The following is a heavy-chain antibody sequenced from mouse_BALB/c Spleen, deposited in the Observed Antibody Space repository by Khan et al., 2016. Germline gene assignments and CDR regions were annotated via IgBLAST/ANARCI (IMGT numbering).Heavy chain of an antibody. J-gene: IGHJ2*01. CDR2: IDPENGDT. V-gene: IGHV14-4*02. CDR3: NSIYYGSDVYFDY. Sequence: VQLQQSGAELVRSGASVKLSCTATVFNIKDYYMHWVKQRPEQGLEWIGWIDPENGDTEYAPQFQGKATMTADTSSHAAYLQFSSLTSEDSAGYYSNSIYYGSDVYFDYGGQGTTLTVSS. D-gene: IGHD1-1*01. CDR1: VFNIKDYY.